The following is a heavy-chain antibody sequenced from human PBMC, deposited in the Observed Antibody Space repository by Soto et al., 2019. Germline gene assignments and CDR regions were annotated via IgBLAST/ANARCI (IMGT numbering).Heavy chain of an antibody. CDR1: GYTFASYD. Sequence: GASVKVSCKASGYTFASYDINWVRQATGQGLEWMGWMNPNSGNTGYAQKFQGRVTMTRNTSISTAYMELSSLRSEDTAVYYCARLNSGYDSPYYYYYMDVWGKGTTVTVSS. CDR3: ARLNSGYDSPYYYYYMDV. J-gene: IGHJ6*03. V-gene: IGHV1-8*01. CDR2: MNPNSGNT. D-gene: IGHD5-12*01.